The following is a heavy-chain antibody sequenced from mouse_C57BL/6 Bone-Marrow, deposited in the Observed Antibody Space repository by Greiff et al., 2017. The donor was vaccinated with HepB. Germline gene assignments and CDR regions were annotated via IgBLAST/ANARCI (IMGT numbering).Heavy chain of an antibody. V-gene: IGHV5-12*01. CDR3: ARQYYGSSHWYFDV. Sequence: EVQWVESGGGLVQPGGSLKLSCAASGFTFSDYYMYWVRQTPEKRLEWVAYISNGGGSTYYPDTVKGRFTISRDNAKNTLYLQMSRLKSEDTAMYYCARQYYGSSHWYFDVWGTGTTVTVSS. CDR2: ISNGGGST. J-gene: IGHJ1*03. D-gene: IGHD1-1*01. CDR1: GFTFSDYY.